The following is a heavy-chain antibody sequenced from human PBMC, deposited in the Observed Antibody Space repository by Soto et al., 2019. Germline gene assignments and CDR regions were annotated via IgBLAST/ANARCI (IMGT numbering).Heavy chain of an antibody. CDR3: AGGGVRGVITRTRDYYGMDV. Sequence: PGESLKISCKGSGYSFTSYWIGWVRQMPGKGLECIVIIYSGDSDTRYSPSFQGQVTISADKSISTAYLQWSSLKASDTAMYYCAGGGVRGVITRTRDYYGMDVWGQGTTVTVSS. CDR1: GYSFTSYW. V-gene: IGHV5-51*01. J-gene: IGHJ6*02. CDR2: IYSGDSDT. D-gene: IGHD3-10*01.